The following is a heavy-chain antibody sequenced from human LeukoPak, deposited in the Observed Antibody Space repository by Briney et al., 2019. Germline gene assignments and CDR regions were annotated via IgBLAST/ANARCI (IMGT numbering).Heavy chain of an antibody. CDR3: AKVGYSGSSHLDY. D-gene: IGHD1-26*01. J-gene: IGHJ4*02. V-gene: IGHV3-53*05. Sequence: GGSLRLSCAASGFTVSSNYMSWVRQAPGKGLEWVSVIYSGGSTYYADSVKGRFTISRDNSKNTLYLQMNSLRAEDTAVYYCAKVGYSGSSHLDYWGQGTLVTVSS. CDR1: GFTVSSNY. CDR2: IYSGGST.